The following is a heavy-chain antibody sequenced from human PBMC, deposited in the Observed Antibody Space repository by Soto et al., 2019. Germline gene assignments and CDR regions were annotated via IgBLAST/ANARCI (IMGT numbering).Heavy chain of an antibody. Sequence: EVQLLESGGDLAQPGGSLRLSCAASGFTFSSYAMTCVRQARGKGLEWVSTISSSGASTYYADSGEGRCTISRDNSKNALYLQMNSLRAADTAVYYCAKEWSDARTRGKCGLFNYWGQGTRVSVSS. V-gene: IGHV3-23*01. CDR2: ISSSGAST. CDR1: GFTFSSYA. J-gene: IGHJ4*02. CDR3: AKEWSDARTRGKCGLFNY. D-gene: IGHD2-8*01.